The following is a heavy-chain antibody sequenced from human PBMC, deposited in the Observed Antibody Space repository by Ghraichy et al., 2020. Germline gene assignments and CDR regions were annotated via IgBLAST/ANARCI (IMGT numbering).Heavy chain of an antibody. CDR2: IKQDGSEK. J-gene: IGHJ3*02. CDR1: GFTFSTYW. Sequence: GGSLRLSCAASGFTFSTYWMSWVRQAPGKGLEWVANIKQDGSEKYYVDSVKGRFTISRDNAKNSLYLQMNSLRAEDTAVYYCARHRGPQDRRPYYDNRPFFDYSSSDDAFDIWGQGTMVTVSS. CDR3: ARHRGPQDRRPYYDNRPFFDYSSSDDAFDI. V-gene: IGHV3-7*03. D-gene: IGHD6-6*01.